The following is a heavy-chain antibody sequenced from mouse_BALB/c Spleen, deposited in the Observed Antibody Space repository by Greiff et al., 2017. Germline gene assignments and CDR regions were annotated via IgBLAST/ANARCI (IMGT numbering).Heavy chain of an antibody. V-gene: IGHV5-17*02. CDR2: ISSGSSTI. CDR1: GFTFSSFG. J-gene: IGHJ4*01. D-gene: IGHD2-2*01. CDR3: ARRLEGAYYYAMDY. Sequence: EVKVEESGGGLVQPGGSRKLSCAASGFTFSSFGMHWVRQAPEKGLEWVAYISSGSSTIYYADTVKGRFTISRDNPKNTLFLQMTSLRSEDTAMYYCARRLEGAYYYAMDYWGQGTSVTVSS.